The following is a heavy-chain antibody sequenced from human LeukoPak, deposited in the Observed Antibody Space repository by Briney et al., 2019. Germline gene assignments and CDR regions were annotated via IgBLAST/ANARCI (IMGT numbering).Heavy chain of an antibody. V-gene: IGHV3-21*01. Sequence: GGSLRLSCAASGFTFSSYSMNWVCQAPGKGLEWVSSISSSSNFIYYADSVKGRFTISRDNAKNSLYLQMNSLRAEDTAVYYCARAISGYDASDIWGQGTMVTVSS. J-gene: IGHJ3*02. CDR2: ISSSSNFI. CDR1: GFTFSSYS. CDR3: ARAISGYDASDI. D-gene: IGHD5-12*01.